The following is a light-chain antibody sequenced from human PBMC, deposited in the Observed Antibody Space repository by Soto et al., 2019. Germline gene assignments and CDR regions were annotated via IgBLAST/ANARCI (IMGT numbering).Light chain of an antibody. CDR1: SSDVGGYNY. CDR2: DVS. J-gene: IGLJ1*01. V-gene: IGLV2-14*01. Sequence: SVLTQPASVSGSPGQSITISCTGTSSDVGGYNYVSWYQQHPGKAPKLMIYDVSNRPSGVSNRFSGSKSGNTASLTISGLQAEDEADYYCSSYTSSSTRVFVTGTKVTVL. CDR3: SSYTSSSTRV.